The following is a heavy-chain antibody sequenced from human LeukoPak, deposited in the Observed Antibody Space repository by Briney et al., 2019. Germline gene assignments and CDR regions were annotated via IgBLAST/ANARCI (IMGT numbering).Heavy chain of an antibody. V-gene: IGHV3-48*03. CDR1: GFTFSSYE. J-gene: IGHJ6*03. CDR3: ASTSWLSGYYYYMDV. CDR2: ISSSGSTI. Sequence: GGSLRLSCAASGFTFSSYEMNWVRQAPGKGLEWVSYISSSGSTIYYADSVKGRFTISRDNAKNSLYLQMNSLRAEDTAVYYCASTSWLSGYYYYMDVWGKGTTVTISS. D-gene: IGHD2-2*01.